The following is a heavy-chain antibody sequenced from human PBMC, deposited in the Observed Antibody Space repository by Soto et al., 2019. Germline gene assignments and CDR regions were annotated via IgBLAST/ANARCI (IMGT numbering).Heavy chain of an antibody. V-gene: IGHV3-30*18. CDR1: GFTFSSYG. CDR2: ISYDGSNK. J-gene: IGHJ4*02. Sequence: PVGSLRLSCAASGFTFSSYGMHWVRQAPGKGLEWVAVISYDGSNKYYADSVKGRFTISRDNSKNTLYLQMNSLRAEDTAVYYCAKRGIDILTGYEYFDYWGQGTLVTVSS. D-gene: IGHD3-9*01. CDR3: AKRGIDILTGYEYFDY.